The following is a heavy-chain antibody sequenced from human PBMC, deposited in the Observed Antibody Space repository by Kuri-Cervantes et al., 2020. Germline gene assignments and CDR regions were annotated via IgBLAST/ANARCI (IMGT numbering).Heavy chain of an antibody. V-gene: IGHV3-23*01. Sequence: GESLKISCAASGFTFSTYAMAWVRQAPGKGLEWVSGISASGGSTSYAASVKGRFTISRDNSKNTLYLQMHNLRADDTAIYYCAKDRNQQWPCPPDSWGQGTLVTVSS. J-gene: IGHJ4*02. CDR3: AKDRNQQWPCPPDS. CDR1: GFTFSTYA. D-gene: IGHD6-19*01. CDR2: ISASGGST.